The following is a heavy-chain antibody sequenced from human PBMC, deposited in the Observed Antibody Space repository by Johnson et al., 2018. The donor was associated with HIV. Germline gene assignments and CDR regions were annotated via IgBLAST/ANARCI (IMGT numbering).Heavy chain of an antibody. CDR1: GFTFSNYG. CDR3: AKEYNLWSGYPDDAFEI. J-gene: IGHJ3*02. V-gene: IGHV3-30*02. Sequence: QVQLVESGGGVVQPGGSLRLSCAASGFTFSNYGIHWVRQAPGKGLEWVAFIRYDGSNKYYVDSVKGRFTISRDNSKNTLYPQMNSLRAEDTALYYGAKEYNLWSGYPDDAFEIWGQGTMVTVSS. CDR2: IRYDGSNK. D-gene: IGHD3-3*01.